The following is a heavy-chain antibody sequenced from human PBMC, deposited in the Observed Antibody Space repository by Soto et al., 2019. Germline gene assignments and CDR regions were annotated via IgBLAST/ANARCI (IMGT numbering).Heavy chain of an antibody. V-gene: IGHV1-3*01. CDR2: INAGNGNT. Sequence: QVQLVQSGAEVKKPGASVKVSCKASGYTFTSYAMHWVRQAPGQRLEWMGWINAGNGNTKYSQKFQGRVTITRDTSASTAYMELSSLRSEDTAVYYCARGMITFGGVIAPEFDYWGQGTLVTLSS. D-gene: IGHD3-16*02. J-gene: IGHJ4*02. CDR3: ARGMITFGGVIAPEFDY. CDR1: GYTFTSYA.